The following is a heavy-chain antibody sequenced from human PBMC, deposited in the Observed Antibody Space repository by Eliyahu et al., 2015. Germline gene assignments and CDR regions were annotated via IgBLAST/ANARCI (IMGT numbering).Heavy chain of an antibody. CDR3: AFDY. J-gene: IGHJ4*02. CDR2: VYGGDSDT. Sequence: EXQLVQSXAEVKKPGESLKISCKASGYSFANYWIGWVRQMPGKGLELMGIVYGGDSDTIYTPSFQGQVTISADRSINTAYLQWTHLKASDTATYYCAFDYWGQGTQVTVSS. V-gene: IGHV5-51*01. CDR1: GYSFANYW.